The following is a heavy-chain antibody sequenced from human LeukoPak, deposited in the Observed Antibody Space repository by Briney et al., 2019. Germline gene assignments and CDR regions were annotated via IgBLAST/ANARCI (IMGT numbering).Heavy chain of an antibody. D-gene: IGHD4-23*01. CDR2: IYHSGST. CDR3: ARHYGGLGAQYWYFDL. J-gene: IGHJ2*01. V-gene: IGHV4-30-2*01. CDR1: GGSISSGGYY. Sequence: TSSETLSLTCTVSGGSISSGGYYWSWIRQPPGKGLEWIGYIYHSGSTYYNPSLKSRVTISVDRSKNQFSLKLSSVTAADTAVYYCARHYGGLGAQYWYFDLWGRGTLVAVSS.